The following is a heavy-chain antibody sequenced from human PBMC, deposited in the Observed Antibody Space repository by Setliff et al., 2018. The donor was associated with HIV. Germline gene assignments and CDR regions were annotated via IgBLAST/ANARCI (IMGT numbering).Heavy chain of an antibody. J-gene: IGHJ4*02. V-gene: IGHV3-72*01. CDR2: IRNKANGGTT. CDR1: GFIFSDHY. CDR3: ARGPATGDYSYYFDY. Sequence: PGGSLRLSCVVSGFIFSDHYIDWVRQAPGKGLEWVARIRNKANGGTTEYVASVKGRVTISRDESENSLYLQMNSLKTEDTAVYYCARGPATGDYSYYFDYWGQGTLVTVSS. D-gene: IGHD4-17*01.